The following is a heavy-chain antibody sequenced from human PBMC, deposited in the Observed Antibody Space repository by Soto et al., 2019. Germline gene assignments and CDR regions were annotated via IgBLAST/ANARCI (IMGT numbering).Heavy chain of an antibody. CDR1: GFPFGSCW. J-gene: IGHJ4*02. CDR2: INYDGTYL. V-gene: IGHV3-74*03. D-gene: IGHD3-3*01. CDR3: TSDVFGVSHS. Sequence: GGSLRLSCAASGFPFGSCWMHWVRQVPGKGLVWVSRINYDGTYLTYADSVRGRFTISRDNAKNTLYLQMNSLRAEDTAVYYCTSDVFGVSHSWGQGTVVTVSS.